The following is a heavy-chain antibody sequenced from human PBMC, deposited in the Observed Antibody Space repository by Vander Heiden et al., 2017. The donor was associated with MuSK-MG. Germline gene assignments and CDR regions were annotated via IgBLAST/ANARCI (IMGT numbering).Heavy chain of an antibody. CDR2: ISWNSGSI. CDR3: AKVSSGWYGKYYFDY. Sequence: EVQLVESGGGLVQPGRSLRLSCAASGFTFDDYSLHWVRQAPGKGLEWVSGISWNSGSIGYADSVKGRFTISRDNAKNSLYLQMNSLRAEDTALYYCAKVSSGWYGKYYFDYWGHGTLVTVSS. CDR1: GFTFDDYS. J-gene: IGHJ4*01. D-gene: IGHD6-19*01. V-gene: IGHV3-9*01.